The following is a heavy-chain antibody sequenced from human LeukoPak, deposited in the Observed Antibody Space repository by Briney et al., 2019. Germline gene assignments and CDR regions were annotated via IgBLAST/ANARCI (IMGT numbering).Heavy chain of an antibody. Sequence: SETLSLTCAVYGGSFSGYYWSWIRRPPGKGLEWIGEINHSGSTNYNPSLKSRVTLSVDTSKNQFSLKLSSVTAADTAVYYCARGVGGAARPWPNYYYYYMDVWGKGTTVTVSS. V-gene: IGHV4-34*01. CDR2: INHSGST. CDR1: GGSFSGYY. J-gene: IGHJ6*03. CDR3: ARGVGGAARPWPNYYYYYMDV. D-gene: IGHD6-6*01.